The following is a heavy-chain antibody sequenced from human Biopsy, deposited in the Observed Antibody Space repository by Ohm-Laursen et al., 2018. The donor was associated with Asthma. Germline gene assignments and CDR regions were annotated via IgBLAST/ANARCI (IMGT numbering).Heavy chain of an antibody. V-gene: IGHV3-30*18. J-gene: IGHJ4*02. CDR2: ISYDGSNR. Sequence: LSLTCAASGFTFSTYGMHWVRQAPGKGLEWVAVISYDGSNRYSADSVRGRFTISRDNSKNTLYLQMSSLRADDTAVYYCAKGGTYTTDRYAYWGQGSLVTVSS. D-gene: IGHD1-26*01. CDR1: GFTFSTYG. CDR3: AKGGTYTTDRYAY.